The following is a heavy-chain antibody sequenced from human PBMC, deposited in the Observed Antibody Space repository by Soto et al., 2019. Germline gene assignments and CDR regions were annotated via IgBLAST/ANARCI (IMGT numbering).Heavy chain of an antibody. Sequence: PSETLSLTCAVYGGSFSGYYWSWIRQPPGKGLEWIGEINHSGSTNYNPSLKSRVTISVDTSKNQFSLKLSSVTAADTAVYYCARVEDTMKTAAFDIWGQGTMVTVS. J-gene: IGHJ3*02. V-gene: IGHV4-34*01. D-gene: IGHD3-22*01. CDR1: GGSFSGYY. CDR3: ARVEDTMKTAAFDI. CDR2: INHSGST.